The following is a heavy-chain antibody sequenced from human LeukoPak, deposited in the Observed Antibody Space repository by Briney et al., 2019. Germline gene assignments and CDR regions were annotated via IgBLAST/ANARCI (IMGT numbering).Heavy chain of an antibody. D-gene: IGHD5/OR15-5a*01. V-gene: IGHV5-51*01. CDR1: GYRYTNYW. Sequence: GESLKISCKASGYRYTNYWIGWVRQMPGKGLEWMGIIYPDDSDTRYSPSFQGQVTISADKFLNTAYLQWSSLKASDTAMYYCASQVTSVSPIDYWGQGTLVTVSS. CDR2: IYPDDSDT. CDR3: ASQVTSVSPIDY. J-gene: IGHJ4*02.